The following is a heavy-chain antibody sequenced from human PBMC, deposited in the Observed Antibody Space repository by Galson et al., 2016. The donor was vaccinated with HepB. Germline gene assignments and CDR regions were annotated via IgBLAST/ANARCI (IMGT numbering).Heavy chain of an antibody. CDR2: INPNNGDT. J-gene: IGHJ4*02. CDR1: GYSFIAYD. Sequence: SVKVSCKATGYSFIAYDIYWVRQAPGQGLQWMGWINPNNGDTTYEQKFRGRVTMTSNTSLRTAYMELSSLRSDDTAVYYCARPMNRVGRPQYHFDYWGQGALVTVSS. V-gene: IGHV1-2*02. CDR3: ARPMNRVGRPQYHFDY. D-gene: IGHD1-14*01.